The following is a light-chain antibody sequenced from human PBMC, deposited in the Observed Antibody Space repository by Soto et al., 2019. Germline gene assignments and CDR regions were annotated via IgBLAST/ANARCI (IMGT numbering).Light chain of an antibody. Sequence: QSLLTQPASVSGSVGQSIAISCTWTSSDVGGYNYVSWYQQHPGKAPKLMVYDVSNRPSGVSNRFSGSKSGNTASLTISGLQAEDEADYYCSSYTSSSTYVFGTGT. CDR3: SSYTSSSTYV. CDR2: DVS. V-gene: IGLV2-14*01. J-gene: IGLJ1*01. CDR1: SSDVGGYNY.